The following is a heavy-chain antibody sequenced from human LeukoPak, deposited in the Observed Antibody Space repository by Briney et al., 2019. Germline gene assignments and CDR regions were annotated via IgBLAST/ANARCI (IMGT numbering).Heavy chain of an antibody. CDR1: GVSISSADY. D-gene: IGHD2-15*01. V-gene: IGHV4-31*03. CDR2: IHHSERT. J-gene: IGHJ3*02. CDR3: AREVDVPSTSDGFDI. Sequence: SETLSLTCTVSGVSISSADYWSWIRQPPGKGLEWVGYIHHSERTHYNPSLKSRATLSLDTSKNQFSLKLTSVTAADTAVYYCAREVDVPSTSDGFDIWGQGTVVTVSS.